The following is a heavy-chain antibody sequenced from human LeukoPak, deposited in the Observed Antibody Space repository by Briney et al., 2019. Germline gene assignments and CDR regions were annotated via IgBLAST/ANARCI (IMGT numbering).Heavy chain of an antibody. J-gene: IGHJ3*02. V-gene: IGHV3-21*04. D-gene: IGHD3-22*01. Sequence: GGSLRLSCAASGFTFSSYSMNWVRQAPGRGLEWVSSISSTGTYIYSADSVKGRFTISRDNSKNTIYLQMNSLRVDDTAVCYCARAPFSADSSATPPAFDSWGQGTMVTVSA. CDR1: GFTFSSYS. CDR3: ARAPFSADSSATPPAFDS. CDR2: ISSTGTYI.